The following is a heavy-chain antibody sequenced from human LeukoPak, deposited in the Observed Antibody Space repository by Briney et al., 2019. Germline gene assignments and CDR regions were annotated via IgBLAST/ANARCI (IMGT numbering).Heavy chain of an antibody. D-gene: IGHD2-15*01. CDR2: IYYSGST. CDR1: GGSISSGGYY. V-gene: IGHV4-31*03. J-gene: IGHJ4*02. Sequence: SETLSLTCTVFGGSISSGGYYWSWIRQHPGKGLEWIGYIYYSGSTYYNPSLKSRVTISVDTSKNQFSLKLSSVTAADTAVYYCASVYCSGGSCYSGFDYWGQGTLVTVSS. CDR3: ASVYCSGGSCYSGFDY.